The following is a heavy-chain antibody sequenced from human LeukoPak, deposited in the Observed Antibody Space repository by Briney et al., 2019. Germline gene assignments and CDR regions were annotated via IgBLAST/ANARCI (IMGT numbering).Heavy chain of an antibody. D-gene: IGHD3-10*02. CDR2: IHSSGSPT. Sequence: GGSLRLSCAASGFSFSSYSMNWVRQAPGKGLEWVSYIHSSGSPTYYADSVKGRFTISRDNAKNSLYLQMNSLRAEDTAVYYCAELGITMIGGVWGKGTTVTISS. CDR1: GFSFSSYS. J-gene: IGHJ6*04. CDR3: AELGITMIGGV. V-gene: IGHV3-48*03.